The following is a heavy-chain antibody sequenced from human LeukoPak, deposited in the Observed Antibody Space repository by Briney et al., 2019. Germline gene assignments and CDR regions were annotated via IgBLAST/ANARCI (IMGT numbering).Heavy chain of an antibody. D-gene: IGHD5-24*01. CDR3: ARERGRDGYNWVFDY. V-gene: IGHV4-59*12. Sequence: PSETLSLTCTVSGGSISSYYWSWIRQPPGKGLEWIGYIYYSGSTNYNPSLKSRVTISVDTSKNQFSLKLSSVTAADTAVYYCARERGRDGYNWVFDYWGQGTLVTVSS. CDR1: GGSISSYY. CDR2: IYYSGST. J-gene: IGHJ4*02.